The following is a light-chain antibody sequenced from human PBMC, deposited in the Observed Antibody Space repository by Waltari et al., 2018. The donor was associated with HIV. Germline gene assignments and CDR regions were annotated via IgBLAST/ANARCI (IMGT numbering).Light chain of an antibody. CDR2: GAS. CDR3: QQYGGSPPIT. Sequence: EIGLTQSQGTMSLSPGERATLSSRASQSVSSNYLAWYQQKPGQAPRLLSYGASSRATGIPDRFSGSGSVTDFTLTISRLEPEDFAVYYCQQYGGSPPITFGQGTRLEIK. V-gene: IGKV3-20*01. CDR1: QSVSSNY. J-gene: IGKJ5*01.